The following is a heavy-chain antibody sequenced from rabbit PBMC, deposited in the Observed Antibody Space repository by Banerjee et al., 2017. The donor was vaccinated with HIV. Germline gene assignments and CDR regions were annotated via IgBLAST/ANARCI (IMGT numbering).Heavy chain of an antibody. V-gene: IGHV1S40*01. CDR2: IDAGSSGSP. CDR1: GFSFSSSYW. J-gene: IGHJ4*01. Sequence: QSLEESGGDLVKPGASLTLTCTASGFSFSSSYWMCWVRQAPGKGLEWIACIDAGSSGSPYNASWAKGRFTISKTSSTTVTLQMTGLTAADTATYFCAVSDYGGYGYASNLWGQGTLVTVS. CDR3: AVSDYGGYGYASNL. D-gene: IGHD6-1*01.